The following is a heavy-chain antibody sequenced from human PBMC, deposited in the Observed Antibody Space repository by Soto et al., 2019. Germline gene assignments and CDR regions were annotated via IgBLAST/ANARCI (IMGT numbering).Heavy chain of an antibody. CDR2: ISSTSSHT. J-gene: IGHJ6*02. V-gene: IGHV3-11*06. CDR1: GFTFSDYY. CDR3: ARVGSSGWTGGMDV. D-gene: IGHD6-19*01. Sequence: VRLSCAASGFTFSDYYITWIRQAPGKGLEWVSYISSTSSHTNYAESVKGRFTIARDNPKNSPYLQMNSLRVEDTAVYYCARVGSSGWTGGMDVWGQGTTVTVSS.